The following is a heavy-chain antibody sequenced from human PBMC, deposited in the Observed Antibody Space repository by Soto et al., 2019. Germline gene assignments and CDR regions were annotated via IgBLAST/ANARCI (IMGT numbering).Heavy chain of an antibody. CDR1: GYTFTGYY. Sequence: ASVKVSCKASGYTFTGYYMHLVRQAPGQGXEWMGWINPNSGGTNYAQKFQGRVTMTRDTSISTAYMELSRLRSDDTAVYYCASGGPDYDILTGTRGPWFDPWGQGTLVTVSS. V-gene: IGHV1-2*02. J-gene: IGHJ5*02. D-gene: IGHD3-9*01. CDR2: INPNSGGT. CDR3: ASGGPDYDILTGTRGPWFDP.